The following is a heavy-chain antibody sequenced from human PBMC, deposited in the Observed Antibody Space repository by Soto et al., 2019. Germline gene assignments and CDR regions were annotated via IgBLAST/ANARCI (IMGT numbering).Heavy chain of an antibody. J-gene: IGHJ4*02. Sequence: EVQLVESGGGVVRPGGSLRLSCAASGFTFDDYGMSWVRQAPGKGLEWVSGINWNGGSTGYADSVKGRFTISRDNAKNSLYLQMNSLRAEDTALYYCARDLGDYVWGSYPNPFDYWGQGTLVTVSS. CDR1: GFTFDDYG. D-gene: IGHD3-16*02. CDR3: ARDLGDYVWGSYPNPFDY. CDR2: INWNGGST. V-gene: IGHV3-20*04.